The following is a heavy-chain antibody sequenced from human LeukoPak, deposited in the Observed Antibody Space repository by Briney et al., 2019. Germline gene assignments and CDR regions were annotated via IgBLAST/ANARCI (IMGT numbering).Heavy chain of an antibody. CDR3: ARGRGGATRCPADY. J-gene: IGHJ4*02. CDR1: GFTFSSYW. D-gene: IGHD1-26*01. Sequence: GGSLRLSCAASGFTFSSYWMSWVRQAPGKGLEWVANIKQDGSEKYYVDSVKGRFTISRDNAKNSLYLQMNSLRAEDTAVYYCARGRGGATRCPADYWGQGTLVTVSS. V-gene: IGHV3-7*01. CDR2: IKQDGSEK.